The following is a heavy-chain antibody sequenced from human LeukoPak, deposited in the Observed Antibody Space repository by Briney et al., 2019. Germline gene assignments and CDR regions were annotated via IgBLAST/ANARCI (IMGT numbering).Heavy chain of an antibody. CDR1: RFTFSSYE. V-gene: IGHV3-48*03. D-gene: IGHD2-2*01. Sequence: GGSLRVSCAASRFTFSSYEMNWVRQAPGKGLEWVSYISSNGVSTFYADSLKGRFTISRDNAKNLLYLQMNSLRVDDTATYYCARGASRSYWYFDLWGRGTLVTVSS. CDR3: ARGASRSYWYFDL. J-gene: IGHJ2*01. CDR2: ISSNGVST.